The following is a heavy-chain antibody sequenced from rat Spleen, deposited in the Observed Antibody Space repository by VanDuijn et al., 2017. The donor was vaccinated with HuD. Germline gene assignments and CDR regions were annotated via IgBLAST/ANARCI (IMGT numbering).Heavy chain of an antibody. V-gene: IGHV5-29*01. D-gene: IGHD1-12*03. CDR1: GFTFSDYY. CDR3: ATDQVARGYYDGYYHVGPMGWFAY. CDR2: ISYDGSST. Sequence: EVQLVESDGGLVQPGRSLKLSCAASGFTFSDYYMAWVRQAPTKGLEWVATISYDGSSTYYRDSVKGRFTISRDNAKSTLYLQMNSLRSEDTATYYCATDQVARGYYDGYYHVGPMGWFAYWGQGTLVTVSS. J-gene: IGHJ3*01.